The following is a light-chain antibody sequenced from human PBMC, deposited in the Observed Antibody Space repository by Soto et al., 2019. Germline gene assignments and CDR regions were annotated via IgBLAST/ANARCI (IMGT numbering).Light chain of an antibody. CDR1: QRVGGNY. V-gene: IGKV3-20*01. Sequence: ELVLTQSPVTLSLSPGERATLSCRASQRVGGNYLAWYQQKRGQSPRLLIYDASSRATDIPDRFSGSGSGTDFPLPITTVEPEDFAVYYCQQYGSRTWTFGQGTKLEMK. J-gene: IGKJ1*01. CDR2: DAS. CDR3: QQYGSRTWT.